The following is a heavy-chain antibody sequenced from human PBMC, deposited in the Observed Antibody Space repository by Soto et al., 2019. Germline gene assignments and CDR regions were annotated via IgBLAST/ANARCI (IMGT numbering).Heavy chain of an antibody. CDR2: INHSGST. D-gene: IGHD3-10*01. CDR3: ATIDYGSGSRYYYFDY. V-gene: IGHV4-34*01. Sequence: PSETLSLTCAVYGGSFSGYYWSWIRQPPGKGLEWIGEINHSGSTNYNPSLKSRVTISVDTSKNQFSLKLSSVTAADTAVYYCATIDYGSGSRYYYFDYWGQGTMGTVS. J-gene: IGHJ4*02. CDR1: GGSFSGYY.